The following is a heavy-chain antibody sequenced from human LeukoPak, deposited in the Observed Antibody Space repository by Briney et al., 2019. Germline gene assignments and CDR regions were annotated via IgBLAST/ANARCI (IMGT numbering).Heavy chain of an antibody. J-gene: IGHJ3*02. CDR2: ISAYNGNT. CDR3: ASGLDYYDSSGYYSGDAFDI. Sequence: ASVKVSCXASGYTFTSYGISWVRQAPGQGLEWMEWISAYNGNTNYAQKLQGRVTMTTDTSTSTAYMELRSLRSDDTAVYYCASGLDYYDSSGYYSGDAFDIWGQGTMVTVSS. V-gene: IGHV1-18*01. D-gene: IGHD3-22*01. CDR1: GYTFTSYG.